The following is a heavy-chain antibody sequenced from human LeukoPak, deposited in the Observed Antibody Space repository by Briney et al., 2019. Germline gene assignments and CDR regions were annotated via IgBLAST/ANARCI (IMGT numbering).Heavy chain of an antibody. CDR1: GFTFSSYG. V-gene: IGHV3-30*18. J-gene: IGHJ4*02. Sequence: GGSLRLSCAASGFTFSSYGMHWVRQAPGKGLEWVAVISYDGSNKYYADSVKGRFTISRDNSKNTLYLQMISLRAEDTAVYYCAKDVVSAMGYFDYWGQGTLVTVSS. CDR2: ISYDGSNK. CDR3: AKDVVSAMGYFDY.